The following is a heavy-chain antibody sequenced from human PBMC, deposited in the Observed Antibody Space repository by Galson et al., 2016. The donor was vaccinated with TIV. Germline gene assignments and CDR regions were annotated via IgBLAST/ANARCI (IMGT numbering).Heavy chain of an antibody. D-gene: IGHD3-3*02. J-gene: IGHJ3*01. CDR1: GESFTNYG. Sequence: SVKVSCKASGESFTNYGISWVRQAPGQGLEWVGRVTPRFGTADYAPRFQGRVTLTRDTSTSTVYMRLSSLRSEDTAVYFCARGGLLEEAFDSWGQGTMVTVSS. CDR3: ARGGLLEEAFDS. V-gene: IGHV1-69*05. CDR2: VTPRFGTA.